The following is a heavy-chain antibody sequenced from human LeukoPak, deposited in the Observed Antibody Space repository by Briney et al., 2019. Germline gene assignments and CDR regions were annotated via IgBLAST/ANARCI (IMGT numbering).Heavy chain of an antibody. CDR3: ARARPGKGAFDI. CDR1: GFTFSSYS. V-gene: IGHV3-21*01. J-gene: IGHJ3*02. Sequence: PGXXLRLSCAASGFTFSSYSMNWVRQAPGKGLEWVSSISSSSSYIYYADSVKGRFTISRDNAKNSLYLQMNSLRAEDTAVYYCARARPGKGAFDIWGQGTMVTVSS. CDR2: ISSSSSYI.